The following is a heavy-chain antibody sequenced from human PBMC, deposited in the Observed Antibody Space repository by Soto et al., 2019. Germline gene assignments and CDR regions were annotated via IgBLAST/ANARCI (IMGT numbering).Heavy chain of an antibody. CDR2: INPNSGGT. D-gene: IGHD5-18*01. Sequence: GASVKVSCKASGYTFTGYYMHWVRQAPGQGLEWMGWINPNSGGTNYAQKFQGRVTMTRDTSISTAYMELSRLRSDDTAVYYCAREEMDTAMAYYYYGIDVWGQGTTVTVSS. CDR1: GYTFTGYY. V-gene: IGHV1-2*02. J-gene: IGHJ6*02. CDR3: AREEMDTAMAYYYYGIDV.